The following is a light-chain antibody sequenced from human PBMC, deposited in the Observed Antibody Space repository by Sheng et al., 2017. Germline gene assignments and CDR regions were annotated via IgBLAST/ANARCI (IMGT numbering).Light chain of an antibody. CDR2: GAS. CDR3: QQYGSSPPD. J-gene: IGKJ4*01. V-gene: IGKV3-15*01. CDR1: QSVSSN. Sequence: EIVMTQSPATLSVSPGERATLSCRASQSVSSNLAWYQQKPGQAPRLLIYGASTRATGIPARFSGSGSGTEFTLTISSLQSEDFAVYYCQQYGSSPPDFGGGTKVEIK.